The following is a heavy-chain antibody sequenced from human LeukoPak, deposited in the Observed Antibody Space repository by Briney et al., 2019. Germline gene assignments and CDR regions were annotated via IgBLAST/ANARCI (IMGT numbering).Heavy chain of an antibody. Sequence: GGSLRPSCAASGFTYSSYAMSWVRQAPGNGLEWVSAISGRGGNTYYADSGKDRFTISRDNSKNTLYLQMNSLRAEDTAVYYCAKDGGSARLWFSIYYFDYCRQQTQHTVSS. CDR1: GFTYSSYA. J-gene: IGHJ4*02. CDR3: AKDGGSARLWFSIYYFDY. CDR2: ISGRGGNT. D-gene: IGHD3-10*01. V-gene: IGHV3-23*01.